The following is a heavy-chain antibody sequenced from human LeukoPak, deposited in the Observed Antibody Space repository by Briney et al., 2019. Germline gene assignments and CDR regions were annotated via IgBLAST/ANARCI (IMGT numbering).Heavy chain of an antibody. Sequence: ASVKVSCKASGYTFTTYGLSWVRQAPGQGLEWLGWISTYDDNIKYAQSLQGRLTLTIDTSTSTAYMELRSLRSDDTAVYYCARQGYSGHSQGAADYWGQGTLVTVSS. D-gene: IGHD4-23*01. CDR1: GYTFTTYG. V-gene: IGHV1-18*01. CDR3: ARQGYSGHSQGAADY. J-gene: IGHJ4*02. CDR2: ISTYDDNI.